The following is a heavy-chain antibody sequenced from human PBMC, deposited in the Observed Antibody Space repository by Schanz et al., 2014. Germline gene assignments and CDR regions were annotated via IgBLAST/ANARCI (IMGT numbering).Heavy chain of an antibody. J-gene: IGHJ6*02. CDR1: GFIFSDHY. V-gene: IGHV3-11*01. Sequence: QVQLVESGGGLVKPGGSLRLSCVVSGFIFSDHYMSWIRQAPGKGLEWISYISSGSSNIHYADSVKGRFTISRDNAKNSLFLQMNRLSAEDTAIYDCATSYSSSSCYYVMDVWGQGTTVTVSS. CDR3: ATSYSSSSCYYVMDV. CDR2: ISSGSSNI. D-gene: IGHD6-6*01.